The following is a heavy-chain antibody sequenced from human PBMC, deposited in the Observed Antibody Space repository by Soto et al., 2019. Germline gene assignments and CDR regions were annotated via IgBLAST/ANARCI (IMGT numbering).Heavy chain of an antibody. CDR1: GFTFSSYA. CDR2: ISGSGGST. J-gene: IGHJ6*02. D-gene: IGHD7-27*01. V-gene: IGHV3-23*01. CDR3: AKETVEATYSFYGMDV. Sequence: PGGSLRLSCAASGFTFSSYAMSWVRQAPGKGLEWVSGISGSGGSTYYADSVKGRFTISRDNSKNTLYLQMNSLRHEDMAVYYCAKETVEATYSFYGMDVWGPGTTVTVSS.